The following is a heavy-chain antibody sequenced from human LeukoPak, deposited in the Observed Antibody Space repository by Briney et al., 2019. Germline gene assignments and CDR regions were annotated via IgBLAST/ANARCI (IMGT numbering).Heavy chain of an antibody. CDR1: GFTFNHYF. J-gene: IGHJ5*02. CDR2: IKEDGSER. Sequence: PGGSLRLSCVASGFTFNHYFMSWVRQAPGKGLEWVANIKEDGSERHYVDSVKGRFTISRDNAKNSLYLQMNSLRAEDTAVYYCAREGEMATAWGQGTLVTVSS. CDR3: AREGEMATA. D-gene: IGHD5-24*01. V-gene: IGHV3-7*03.